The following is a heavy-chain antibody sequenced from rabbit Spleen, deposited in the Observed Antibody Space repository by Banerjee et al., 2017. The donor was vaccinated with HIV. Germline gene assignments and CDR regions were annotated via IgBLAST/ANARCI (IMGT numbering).Heavy chain of an antibody. J-gene: IGHJ6*01. CDR1: GFSFSSYYY. V-gene: IGHV1S40*01. CDR3: ARDLDGVIGWNFGW. D-gene: IGHD4-1*01. Sequence: QSLEESGGDLVKPGASLTLTCTASGFSFSSYYYMCWVRQAPGKGLEWIACINTASGRAYYASWVISRFTIISNTNQNTVTLQMTSLTAADTATYFCARDLDGVIGWNFGWWGPGTLVTVS. CDR2: INTASGRA.